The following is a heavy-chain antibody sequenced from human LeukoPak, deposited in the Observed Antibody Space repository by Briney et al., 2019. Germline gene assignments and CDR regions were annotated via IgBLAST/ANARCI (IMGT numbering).Heavy chain of an antibody. Sequence: PGGSLRLSCAASGFTFSSYGMHWVRQAPGKGLEWVSAICDDGSNKYYADSVKGRFTISRDNSKNTLYLQMNSLRAEDTAVYYCAKGGSRFAYWGRGTLVTVSS. D-gene: IGHD3-16*01. CDR2: ICDDGSNK. J-gene: IGHJ4*02. V-gene: IGHV3-33*08. CDR1: GFTFSSYG. CDR3: AKGGSRFAY.